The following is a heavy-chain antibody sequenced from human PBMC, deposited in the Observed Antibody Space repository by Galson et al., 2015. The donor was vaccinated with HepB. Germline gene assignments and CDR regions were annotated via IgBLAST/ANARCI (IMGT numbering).Heavy chain of an antibody. J-gene: IGHJ6*02. CDR2: IYYSGST. Sequence: LSLTCTVSGGSISSSSYYWGWIRQPPGKGLEWIGSIYYSGSTYYNPSLKSRVTISVDTSKNQFSLKLSSVTAADTAVYYCARLGPLRSSTGCYYYYGMDVWGQGTTVTVSS. CDR3: ARLGPLRSSTGCYYYYGMDV. D-gene: IGHD2-2*01. CDR1: GGSISSSSYY. V-gene: IGHV4-39*01.